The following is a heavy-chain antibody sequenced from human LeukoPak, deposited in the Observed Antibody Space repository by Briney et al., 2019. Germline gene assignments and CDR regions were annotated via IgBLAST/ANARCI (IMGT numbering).Heavy chain of an antibody. V-gene: IGHV1-18*01. Sequence: GASVEVSCKASGYTFTSYAMNWVRQAPGQGLEWMGWISAYNGNTNYAQKLQGRVTMTTDTSTSTAYMELRGLRSDDTAVYYCARDWDYYGSGSSEGDYFDYWGQGTLVTVSS. CDR3: ARDWDYYGSGSSEGDYFDY. CDR1: GYTFTSYA. D-gene: IGHD3-10*01. J-gene: IGHJ4*02. CDR2: ISAYNGNT.